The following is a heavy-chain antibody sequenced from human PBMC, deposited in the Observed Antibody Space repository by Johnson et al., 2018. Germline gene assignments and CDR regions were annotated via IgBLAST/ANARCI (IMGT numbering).Heavy chain of an antibody. CDR2: MNPNSGNT. J-gene: IGHJ4*02. Sequence: VQLVESGAEVKKPGASVKVSCKASGYTFTTYDIDWVRQAPGQGLEWMGWMNPNSGNTGYAENFQGRVTMTRDTSTSTAYLELTGLRSEDAAVYYCERGRIGSWGSLGYMGYWGQGTQVTVS. V-gene: IGHV1-8*01. CDR1: GYTFTTYD. D-gene: IGHD3-16*01. CDR3: ERGRIGSWGSLGYMGY.